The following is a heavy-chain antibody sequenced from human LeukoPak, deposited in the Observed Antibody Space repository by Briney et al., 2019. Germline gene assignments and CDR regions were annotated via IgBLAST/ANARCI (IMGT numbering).Heavy chain of an antibody. Sequence: PSETLSLTCTVSGGSIRSYYWSWIRQPPGKGLEWIGYIYYSGSTNYNPSLKSRVTISVDTSKNQFSLKLSSVTAADTAVYYCAREGGIAARPFDYWGQGTLVTVSS. J-gene: IGHJ4*02. V-gene: IGHV4-59*01. CDR2: IYYSGST. D-gene: IGHD6-6*01. CDR3: AREGGIAARPFDY. CDR1: GGSIRSYY.